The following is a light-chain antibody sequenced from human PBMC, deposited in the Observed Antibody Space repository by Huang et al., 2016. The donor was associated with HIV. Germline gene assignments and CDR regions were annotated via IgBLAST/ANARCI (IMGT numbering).Light chain of an antibody. V-gene: IGKV1-33*01. CDR2: DAS. Sequence: DIQMTQSPSSLSVSVGDRVTITCQASQDISNYLNWYQQKPRKAPKLLIYDASNLETGVSSRFSVSGSGTDFTFTISSLQPEDIATYYCQHYDNLRTFGQGTKVEIK. J-gene: IGKJ1*01. CDR1: QDISNY. CDR3: QHYDNLRT.